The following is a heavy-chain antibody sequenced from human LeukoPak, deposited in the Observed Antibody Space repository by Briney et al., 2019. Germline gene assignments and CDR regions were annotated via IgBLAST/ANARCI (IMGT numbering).Heavy chain of an antibody. CDR1: GGSFSGYY. CDR2: INHSGST. CDR3: ARGERLRTNGVWANFGY. D-gene: IGHD2-8*01. Sequence: SETLSLTCAVYGGSFSGYYWSWIRQPPGKGLEWIGEINHSGSTNYNPSLKSRVTISVDTSKNQFSLKLSSVTAADTAVYYSARGERLRTNGVWANFGYWGQGTLVTVSS. V-gene: IGHV4-34*01. J-gene: IGHJ4*02.